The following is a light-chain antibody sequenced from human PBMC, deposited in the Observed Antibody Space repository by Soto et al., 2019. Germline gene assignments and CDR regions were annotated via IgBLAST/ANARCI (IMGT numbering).Light chain of an antibody. CDR2: ATS. J-gene: IGKJ3*01. Sequence: DIQMNQTPSSLSASVGDRVTIVCRASQDINNDLGWYQQKLGRAPKRLMYATSSVQSEVPSRFSGRRSGTEFTLTIYSPQPEDAAPYYCLQHNTYPLTFVPGPKVEIK. V-gene: IGKV1-17*01. CDR3: LQHNTYPLT. CDR1: QDINND.